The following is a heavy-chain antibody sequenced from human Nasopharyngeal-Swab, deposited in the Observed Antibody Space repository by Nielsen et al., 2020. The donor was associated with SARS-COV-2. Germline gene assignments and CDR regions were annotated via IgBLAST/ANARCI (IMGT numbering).Heavy chain of an antibody. Sequence: SLKISCVASGFTFSNYGMHWVRQTPGKGLEWVSGISWNSGTIVYADSVKGRFTISRDNAKNSLYLQMNSLRAEDTALYYCVKDRWAIAGAGSVLDSWGQGTLVTVSS. J-gene: IGHJ4*02. CDR2: ISWNSGTI. CDR1: GFTFSNYG. D-gene: IGHD6-13*01. V-gene: IGHV3-9*01. CDR3: VKDRWAIAGAGSVLDS.